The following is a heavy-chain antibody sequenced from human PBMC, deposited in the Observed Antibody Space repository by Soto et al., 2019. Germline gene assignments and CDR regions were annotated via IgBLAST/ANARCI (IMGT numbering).Heavy chain of an antibody. CDR1: GGSVSSGSYY. Sequence: SETLSLTCTVSGGSVSSGSYYWSWIRQPPGKGLEWIGYIYYSGSTNYNPSLKSRVTISVDTSKNQFSLKLSSVTAADTAVYYCARDFIVGATGGNYYYGMDVWGQGTTVTVSS. J-gene: IGHJ6*02. CDR2: IYYSGST. CDR3: ARDFIVGATGGNYYYGMDV. V-gene: IGHV4-61*01. D-gene: IGHD1-26*01.